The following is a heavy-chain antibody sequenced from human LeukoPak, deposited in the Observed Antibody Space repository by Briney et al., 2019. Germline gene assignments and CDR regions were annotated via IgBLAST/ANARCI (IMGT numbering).Heavy chain of an antibody. Sequence: PSETLSLTCAVYGGSFSGYYWSWIRQPPGKGLEWIGEINHSGSTNYNPSLKSRVTISVDTSKNQFFLKLSSVTAADMAVYYCARLKDFWSGYYNYFDYWGQGTLVTVSS. J-gene: IGHJ4*02. CDR1: GGSFSGYY. CDR3: ARLKDFWSGYYNYFDY. D-gene: IGHD3-3*01. V-gene: IGHV4-34*01. CDR2: INHSGST.